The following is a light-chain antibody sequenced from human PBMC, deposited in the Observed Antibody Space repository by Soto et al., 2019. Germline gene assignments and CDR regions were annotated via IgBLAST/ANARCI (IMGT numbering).Light chain of an antibody. CDR3: AAWDHSLRSYV. CDR2: KNH. V-gene: IGLV1-47*01. Sequence: SVLTQPSSASGTPGQTVTMSCSGSDSNVAIGYVYWYQQLPGTAPQLLIYKNHQRPSGVPDRFSGSKSGTSASLAVSGLRSEDEAEYYCAAWDHSLRSYVFGSGTKVTVL. CDR1: DSNVAIGY. J-gene: IGLJ1*01.